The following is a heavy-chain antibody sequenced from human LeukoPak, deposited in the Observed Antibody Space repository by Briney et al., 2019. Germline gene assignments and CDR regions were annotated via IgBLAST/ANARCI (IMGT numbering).Heavy chain of an antibody. Sequence: PSETLSLTCTVSGGSINSYWSWTRQPAGKGLEWIGRISGSGITTYNPSLKSRLSISIDTSKNQFSLKLMSVTAADTAVYYCARDSGTTGEVKFDPWGQGTLVTVSS. CDR1: GGSINSY. D-gene: IGHD3-10*01. J-gene: IGHJ5*02. CDR3: ARDSGTTGEVKFDP. CDR2: ISGSGIT. V-gene: IGHV4-4*07.